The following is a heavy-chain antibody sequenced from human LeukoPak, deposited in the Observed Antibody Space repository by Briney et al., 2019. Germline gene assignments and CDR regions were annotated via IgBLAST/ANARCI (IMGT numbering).Heavy chain of an antibody. Sequence: PSQTLSLTCAVSGGSISSYYWTWIRQPAGKGLEWIGRIYTNGSTEYNPSLKSRVTMSVDTSKTQFSLKLSSVTAADTAVYYCAKGGYWGQGTLVTVSS. CDR1: GGSISSYY. D-gene: IGHD2-15*01. CDR2: IYTNGST. J-gene: IGHJ4*02. CDR3: AKGGY. V-gene: IGHV4-4*07.